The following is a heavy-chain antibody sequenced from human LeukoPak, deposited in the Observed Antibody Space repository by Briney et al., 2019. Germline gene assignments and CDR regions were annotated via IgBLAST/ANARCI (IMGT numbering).Heavy chain of an antibody. CDR3: ARGWAAADPFDY. D-gene: IGHD6-13*01. J-gene: IGHJ4*02. Sequence: SETLSLTCAVYGGSFSGYYWSWIRQPPGKGLEWIGEINHSGSTNYNPSLKSRVTISVDTSENQFSLKLSSVTAADTAVYYCARGWAAADPFDYWGQGTLVTVSS. V-gene: IGHV4-34*01. CDR2: INHSGST. CDR1: GGSFSGYY.